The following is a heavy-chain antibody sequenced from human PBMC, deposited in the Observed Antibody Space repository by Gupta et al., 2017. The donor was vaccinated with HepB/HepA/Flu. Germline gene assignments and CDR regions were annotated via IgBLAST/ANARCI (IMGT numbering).Heavy chain of an antibody. D-gene: IGHD6-13*01. CDR3: ARWVAAAGGYYYYYMDV. J-gene: IGHJ6*03. CDR1: GYTFTGYY. Sequence: QVQLVQSGAEVKKPGASVKVSCKASGYTFTGYYMHWVRQAPGQGLEWMGWINPNSGGTNYAQKFQGRVTMTRDTSISTAYMELSRLRSDDTAVYYCARWVAAAGGYYYYYMDVWGKGTTVTVSS. V-gene: IGHV1-2*02. CDR2: INPNSGGT.